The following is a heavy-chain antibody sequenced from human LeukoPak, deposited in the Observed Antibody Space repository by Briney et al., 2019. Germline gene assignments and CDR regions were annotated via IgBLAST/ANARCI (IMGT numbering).Heavy chain of an antibody. CDR2: ISAYSGDT. V-gene: IGHV1-18*01. Sequence: GASVKVSCKASGYTFINYGIRWVRQAPGQGLEWMGWISAYSGDTNYTQKVQGRLTMTTDTSTSTAYMELRNLRSDDTAVYYCAKVGPIWVGEPAFDYWGQGTLVTVSS. D-gene: IGHD3-10*01. J-gene: IGHJ4*02. CDR3: AKVGPIWVGEPAFDY. CDR1: GYTFINYG.